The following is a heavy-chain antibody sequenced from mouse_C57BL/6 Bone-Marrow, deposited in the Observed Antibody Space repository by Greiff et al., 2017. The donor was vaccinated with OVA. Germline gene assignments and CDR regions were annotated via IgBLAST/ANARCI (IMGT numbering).Heavy chain of an antibody. CDR3: ARNTPRPIYHYAMDY. CDR1: GFSLTSYG. V-gene: IGHV2-2*01. Sequence: VKVVESGPGLVQPSQSLSITCTVSGFSLTSYGVHWVRQSPGKGLEWLGVIWSGGSTDYNAAFISRLSISKDNSKSQVFFKMNSLQADDTAIYYCARNTPRPIYHYAMDYWGQGTSVTVSS. J-gene: IGHJ4*01. CDR2: IWSGGST. D-gene: IGHD1-1*01.